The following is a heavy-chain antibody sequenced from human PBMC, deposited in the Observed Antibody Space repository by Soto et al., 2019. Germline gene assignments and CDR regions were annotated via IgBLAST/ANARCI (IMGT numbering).Heavy chain of an antibody. CDR1: GYTFFSYV. J-gene: IGHJ4*02. CDR2: ISAYNGNT. V-gene: IGHV1-18*01. CDR3: ARVSQWLVRPGGGESHFDH. D-gene: IGHD6-19*01. Sequence: ASVKVSCKAFGYTFFSYVISWVRQAPGQGLEWMGWISAYNGNTNYAQKFQGRVTMTTDTSTTTAYMELRSLRSDDTAVYYCARVSQWLVRPGGGESHFDHWGQGTMVTVSS.